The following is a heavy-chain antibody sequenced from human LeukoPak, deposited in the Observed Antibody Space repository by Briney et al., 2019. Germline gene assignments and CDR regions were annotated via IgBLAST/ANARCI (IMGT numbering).Heavy chain of an antibody. V-gene: IGHV4-59*08. D-gene: IGHD1-1*01. Sequence: ETLSLTCTVSGGSISSYYWSWLRQPPGKGLEYLGYIYYTGSTNYNPSLKSRVTISVDTSKNQFSLKVSSVTAADTAVYYCARLLWNGRGAFDILGRGTLVTVSS. CDR3: ARLLWNGRGAFDI. J-gene: IGHJ3*02. CDR1: GGSISSYY. CDR2: IYYTGST.